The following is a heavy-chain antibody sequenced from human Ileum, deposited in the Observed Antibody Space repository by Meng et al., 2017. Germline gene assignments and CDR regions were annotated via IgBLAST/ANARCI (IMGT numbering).Heavy chain of an antibody. D-gene: IGHD5-24*01. V-gene: IGHV3-49*03. CDR2: IRSTAKDATP. Sequence: SLMFSCTSSGLTFGYCALRWFRQAPGKGLEWICFIRSTAKDATPQYAASVQGRFTISRDESKSIAYLQMNGLKTEDTAIYYCARAGDGYNYFLDYWGQGTLVTVSS. J-gene: IGHJ4*02. CDR1: GLTFGYCA. CDR3: ARAGDGYNYFLDY.